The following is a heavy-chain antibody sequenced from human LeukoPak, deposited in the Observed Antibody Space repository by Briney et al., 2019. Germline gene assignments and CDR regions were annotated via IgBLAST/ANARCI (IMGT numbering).Heavy chain of an antibody. CDR1: GFTFSRYW. CDR3: ARDLYYYDSSGYLR. D-gene: IGHD3-22*01. V-gene: IGHV3-53*01. CDR2: IYSGGNT. Sequence: GGSLRLSCAASGFTFSRYWMSWVRQAPGKGLEWVSVIYSGGNTYYADSVRGRFTISRDNSKNTLYLQMNSLRAEDTAVYYCARDLYYYDSSGYLRWGQGTLVTVSS. J-gene: IGHJ4*02.